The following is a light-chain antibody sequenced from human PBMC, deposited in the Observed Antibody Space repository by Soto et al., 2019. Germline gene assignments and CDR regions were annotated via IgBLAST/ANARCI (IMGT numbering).Light chain of an antibody. J-gene: IGLJ1*01. CDR3: SSYTTSNTRQIV. Sequence: QSARNQPASVSGSPGQSITISCTGTSSDVGGYNYVSWYQHHPGKAPKLMIYDVSNRPSGISNRFSGSKSGNTASLTISGLQPEDEGDYYCSSYTTSNTRQIVFGTGTKVTV. CDR2: DVS. CDR1: SSDVGGYNY. V-gene: IGLV2-14*03.